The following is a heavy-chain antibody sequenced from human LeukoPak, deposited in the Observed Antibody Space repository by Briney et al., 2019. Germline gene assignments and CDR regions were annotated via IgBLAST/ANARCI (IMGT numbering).Heavy chain of an antibody. Sequence: ASVKVSCEASGYTFTSYDINWVRQATGQGLEWMGWMNPNSGNTGYAQKFQGRVTVTRNTSISTAYMELSSLRSEDTAVYYCARLMVITTDYFDYWGQGTLVTVSS. D-gene: IGHD3-22*01. CDR1: GYTFTSYD. V-gene: IGHV1-8*01. CDR3: ARLMVITTDYFDY. J-gene: IGHJ4*02. CDR2: MNPNSGNT.